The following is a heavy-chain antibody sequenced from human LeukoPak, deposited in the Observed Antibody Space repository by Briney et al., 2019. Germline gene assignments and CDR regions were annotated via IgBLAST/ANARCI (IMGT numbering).Heavy chain of an antibody. CDR2: INPNSGGT. CDR1: GYTFTGYY. CDR3: ARGPIAARPLPYYYMDV. Sequence: ASVKVSCKASGYTFTGYYMHWVRQAPGQGLEWMGWINPNSGGTNYAQKFQGRVTMTRDTSISTAYMELSRLRSDDTAVYYCARGPIAARPLPYYYMDVWGKGTTVTVSS. J-gene: IGHJ6*03. V-gene: IGHV1-2*02. D-gene: IGHD6-6*01.